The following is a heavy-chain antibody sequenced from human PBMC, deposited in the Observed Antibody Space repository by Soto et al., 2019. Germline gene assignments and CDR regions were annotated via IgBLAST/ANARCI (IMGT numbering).Heavy chain of an antibody. CDR1: GGTFSSYT. CDR2: IIPILGIA. CDR3: ASAVQQNGPVGY. V-gene: IGHV1-69*02. J-gene: IGHJ4*02. Sequence: QVQLVQSGAEVKKPGSSVKVSCKASGGTFSSYTISWVRQAPGQGLEWMGRIIPILGIANYAQKFQGRVTITADKSTSTAYMELSSLRSEDTAVYYCASAVQQNGPVGYWGQGTLVTVSS. D-gene: IGHD2-15*01.